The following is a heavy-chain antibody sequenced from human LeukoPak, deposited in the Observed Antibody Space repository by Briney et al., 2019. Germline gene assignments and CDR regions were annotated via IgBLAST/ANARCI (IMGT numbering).Heavy chain of an antibody. D-gene: IGHD3-10*01. CDR1: GFTFSGYA. CDR2: ISGSGAST. CDR3: AKRDTMIRGLDY. J-gene: IGHJ4*02. Sequence: PGGSLRLSCAAAGFTFSGYAVSWVRQAPGKGLEWVSTISGSGASTYYADSVKGRFTISRDNSKNTLDLQMNSLRAEDTAVYYCAKRDTMIRGLDYWGQGTLVTVSS. V-gene: IGHV3-23*01.